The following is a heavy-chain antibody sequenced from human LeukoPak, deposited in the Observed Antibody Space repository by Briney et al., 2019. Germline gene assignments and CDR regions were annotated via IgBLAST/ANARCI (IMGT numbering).Heavy chain of an antibody. CDR1: GFTFSSHS. D-gene: IGHD6-6*01. J-gene: IGHJ4*02. V-gene: IGHV3-21*04. Sequence: GGSLRLSCAASGFTFSSHSMNWVRQAPGKGLEWVSSISSSSSYIYYADSVKGRFTISRDNSKNTLYLQMNSLRAEDTAVYYCAKDSSSSSVSYWGQGTLVTVSS. CDR2: ISSSSSYI. CDR3: AKDSSSSSVSY.